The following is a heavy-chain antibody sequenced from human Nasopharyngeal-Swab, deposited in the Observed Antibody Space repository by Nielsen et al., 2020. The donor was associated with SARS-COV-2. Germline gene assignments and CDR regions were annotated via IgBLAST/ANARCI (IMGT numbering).Heavy chain of an antibody. CDR3: ERRRGYSAYDYGMDV. Sequence: ASVKVSCKASAYTFTSYEINWVRQATGQGLEWMGWMNTNSDNTGYAQKFQGRVTITMNTSTSTAYMELSSLRSEDTAVYYCERRRGYSAYDYGMDVWGQGTTVTVSS. J-gene: IGHJ6*02. V-gene: IGHV1-8*03. CDR1: AYTFTSYE. CDR2: MNTNSDNT. D-gene: IGHD5-12*01.